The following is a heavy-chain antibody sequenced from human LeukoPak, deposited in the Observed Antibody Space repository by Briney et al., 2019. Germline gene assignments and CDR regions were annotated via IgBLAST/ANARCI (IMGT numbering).Heavy chain of an antibody. J-gene: IGHJ4*02. CDR2: MNPNSGNT. CDR1: GYTFTGYD. Sequence: ASVKVSCKASGYTFTGYDINWVRQATGQGLEWMGWMNPNSGNTGYAQNFQGRVTMTRNTSISTAYMELSSLRSEDTAVYYCARGGYSGYDWLPPDYWGQGTLVTVSS. CDR3: ARGGYSGYDWLPPDY. V-gene: IGHV1-8*01. D-gene: IGHD5-12*01.